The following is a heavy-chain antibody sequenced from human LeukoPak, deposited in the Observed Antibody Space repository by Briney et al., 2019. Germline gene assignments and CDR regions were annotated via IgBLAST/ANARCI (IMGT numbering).Heavy chain of an antibody. CDR1: GFSFSSYW. V-gene: IGHV3-7*01. CDR3: ARDNSGVYAIPGGRYYYYMDV. J-gene: IGHJ6*03. Sequence: GGSLRLSCAASGFSFSSYWMSWVRQAPGKGLEWVANIKQDGSEKYYVDSVKGRFTISRDNAKNSLYLQMNSLRAEDTAVYYCARDNSGVYAIPGGRYYYYMDVWGKGTTDTVSS. D-gene: IGHD2-8*01. CDR2: IKQDGSEK.